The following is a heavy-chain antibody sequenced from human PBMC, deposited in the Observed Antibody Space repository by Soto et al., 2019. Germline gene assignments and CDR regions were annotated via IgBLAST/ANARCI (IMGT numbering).Heavy chain of an antibody. J-gene: IGHJ6*02. CDR2: ISAYNGNT. CDR1: GYTFTSYG. CDR3: ARDRELLSYYGMDV. V-gene: IGHV1-18*04. Sequence: GASVKVSCKASGYTFTSYGISWVRQAPGQGLEWMGWISAYNGNTNYAQKLQGRVTMTTDTSTITAYMELRSLTSDDTAVYYCARDRELLSYYGMDVWGQGTTVTVSS. D-gene: IGHD3-10*01.